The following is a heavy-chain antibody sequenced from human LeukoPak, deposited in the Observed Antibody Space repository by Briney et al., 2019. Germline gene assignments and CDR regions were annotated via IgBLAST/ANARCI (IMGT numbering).Heavy chain of an antibody. CDR2: IYYSGST. CDR3: ARVIIENALDI. CDR1: GGSISSGDYY. V-gene: IGHV4-30-4*08. J-gene: IGHJ3*02. D-gene: IGHD3-10*01. Sequence: SQTLSLTCTVSGGSISSGDYYWSWIRQPPRKALAWIGYIYYSGSTYYNPSLKSRVTISVDTSKNQFPLKLSSVTAADTAVYYCARVIIENALDIWGQGTMVTVSS.